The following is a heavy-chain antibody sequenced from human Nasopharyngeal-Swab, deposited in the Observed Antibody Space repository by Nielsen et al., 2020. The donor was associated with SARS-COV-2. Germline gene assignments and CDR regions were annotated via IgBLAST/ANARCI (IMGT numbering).Heavy chain of an antibody. J-gene: IGHJ4*02. V-gene: IGHV1-46*01. CDR1: GYSFTSYY. D-gene: IGHD3-22*01. CDR3: ARDVGGDSSGYSVAYRGEPLDY. CDR2: INPSGGST. Sequence: ASVKVSCKASGYSFTSYYMHWVRRAPGQGLEWLGIINPSGGSTSNAQKFQGRVTVTRDKSTSTVYMELSSLRSEDTAVYYCARDVGGDSSGYSVAYRGEPLDYWGQGTLVTVSS.